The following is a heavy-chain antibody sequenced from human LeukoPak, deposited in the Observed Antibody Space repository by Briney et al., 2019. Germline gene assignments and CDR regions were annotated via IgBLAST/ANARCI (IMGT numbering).Heavy chain of an antibody. D-gene: IGHD2-21*01. Sequence: VASLKVSCKASGYTFTADYMHWVRQAPGQGLEWMGWINPNSGGTNYAQSFQGRVTLTRDTSISTAYMELNTLRSDDTAVYYCAREAYFPWGQGTLVTVSS. CDR1: GYTFTADY. CDR3: AREAYFP. J-gene: IGHJ5*02. CDR2: INPNSGGT. V-gene: IGHV1-2*02.